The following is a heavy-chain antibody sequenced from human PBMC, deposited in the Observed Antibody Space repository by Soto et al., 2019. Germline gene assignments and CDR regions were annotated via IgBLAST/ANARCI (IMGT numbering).Heavy chain of an antibody. CDR2: ISSNGGST. V-gene: IGHV3-64D*06. CDR3: VKGPVVAATEYYYGMDV. CDR1: GFTFSSYA. D-gene: IGHD2-15*01. Sequence: GGSLRLSCSASGFTFSSYAMHWVRQAPGKGLEYVSAISSNGGSTYYADSVKGRFTISRDNSKNTLYLQMSSLRAEDTAVYYCVKGPVVAATEYYYGMDVWGQGTTVTVSS. J-gene: IGHJ6*02.